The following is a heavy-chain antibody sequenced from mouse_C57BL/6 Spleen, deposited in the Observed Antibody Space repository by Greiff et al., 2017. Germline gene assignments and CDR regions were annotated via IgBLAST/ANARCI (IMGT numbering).Heavy chain of an antibody. CDR1: GYTFTSYW. Sequence: QVQLQQPGAELVKPGASVKLSCKASGYTFTSYWMQWVKQRPGQGLEWIGEIDPTDSYTNYNQKFKGKATLTVYTSSSTAYMQLSSLTSEDSAVYYCARRGCYFGCWGQGATLTVSS. CDR3: ARRGCYFGC. J-gene: IGHJ2*01. CDR2: IDPTDSYT. V-gene: IGHV1-50*01.